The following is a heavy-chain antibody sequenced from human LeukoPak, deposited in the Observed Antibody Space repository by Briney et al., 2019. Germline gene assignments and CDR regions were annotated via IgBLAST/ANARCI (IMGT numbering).Heavy chain of an antibody. J-gene: IGHJ4*02. CDR1: GGSISNYY. D-gene: IGHD4-17*01. Sequence: PSETLSLTCTVSGGSISNYYWSWIQQPPGKGLEWIGYIYYSGSTKYNPSLKSRVTISVDTSKNQFSLKLSSVTAADTAVYYCTRVSVHGYSDYWGQGTLVTVSS. V-gene: IGHV4-59*01. CDR2: IYYSGST. CDR3: TRVSVHGYSDY.